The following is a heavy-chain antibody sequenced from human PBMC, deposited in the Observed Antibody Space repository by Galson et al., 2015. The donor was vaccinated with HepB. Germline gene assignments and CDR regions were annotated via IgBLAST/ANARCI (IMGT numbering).Heavy chain of an antibody. CDR2: ISSSSSYI. CDR3: ARDGGRITMVQGVSHYFDY. J-gene: IGHJ4*02. D-gene: IGHD3-10*01. Sequence: SLRLSCAASGFTFSSYSMNWVRQAPGKGLEWVPSISSSSSYIYYADSVKGRFTISRDNAKNSLYLQMNSLRAEDTAVYYCARDGGRITMVQGVSHYFDYWGQGTLVTVSS. V-gene: IGHV3-21*01. CDR1: GFTFSSYS.